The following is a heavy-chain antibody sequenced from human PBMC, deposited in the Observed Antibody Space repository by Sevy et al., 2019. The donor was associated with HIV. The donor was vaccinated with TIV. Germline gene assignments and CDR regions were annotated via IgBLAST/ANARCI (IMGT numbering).Heavy chain of an antibody. V-gene: IGHV5-51*01. CDR3: ARGARSTIPSYYYYGMDV. J-gene: IGHJ6*02. CDR2: IYPGDSDT. Sequence: GESLKISCKGSGYSSGYSFSNYWIGWVRQMPGKGLEWVGIIYPGDSDTRYSPSFKGQVTISADKSISTAYLQWSSLKASDTAMYYCARGARSTIPSYYYYGMDVWGQGTTVTVSS. CDR1: GYSFSNYW. D-gene: IGHD1-1*01.